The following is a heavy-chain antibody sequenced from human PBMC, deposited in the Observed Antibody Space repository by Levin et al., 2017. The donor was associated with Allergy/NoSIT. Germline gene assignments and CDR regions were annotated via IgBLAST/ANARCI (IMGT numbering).Heavy chain of an antibody. CDR3: ARESDSSGWGQNWFDP. V-gene: IGHV1-2*02. Sequence: GESLKISCKASGYTFTGYYMHWVRQAPGQGLEWMGWINPNSGGTNYAQKFQGRVTMTRDTSISTAYMELSRLRSDDTAVYYCARESDSSGWGQNWFDPWGQGTLVTVSS. CDR1: GYTFTGYY. CDR2: INPNSGGT. J-gene: IGHJ5*02. D-gene: IGHD6-19*01.